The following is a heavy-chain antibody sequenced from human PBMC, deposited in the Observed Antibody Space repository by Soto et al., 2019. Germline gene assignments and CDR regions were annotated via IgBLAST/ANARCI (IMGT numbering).Heavy chain of an antibody. Sequence: ASVKVSCKASGGTFSSYAISWVRQAPGQGLEWMGGIIPIFGTANYAQKFQGRVTITADESTSTAYMELSSLRSEDTAVYYCARDLEGIAARPSVSYGMDVWGKGTKVTVSS. D-gene: IGHD6-6*01. CDR3: ARDLEGIAARPSVSYGMDV. V-gene: IGHV1-69*13. CDR1: GGTFSSYA. J-gene: IGHJ6*04. CDR2: IIPIFGTA.